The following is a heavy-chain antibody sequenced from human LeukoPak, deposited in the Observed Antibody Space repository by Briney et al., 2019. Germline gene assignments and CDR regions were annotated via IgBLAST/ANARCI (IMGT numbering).Heavy chain of an antibody. Sequence: GGSLRLSCAASGFTFSSYGMHWVRQAPGKGLEWVAFIRYDGSNKYYADSVKGRFTISRDNSKNTLYLQMNSLRAEDTAVYYCAKEGGITFGGVIVYTFDYWGQGTLVTVSS. J-gene: IGHJ4*02. D-gene: IGHD3-16*02. CDR2: IRYDGSNK. CDR3: AKEGGITFGGVIVYTFDY. CDR1: GFTFSSYG. V-gene: IGHV3-30*02.